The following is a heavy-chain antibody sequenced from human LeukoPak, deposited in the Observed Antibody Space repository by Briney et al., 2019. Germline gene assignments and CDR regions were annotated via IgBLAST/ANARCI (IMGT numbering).Heavy chain of an antibody. CDR3: ARENKGSGYYFDY. CDR1: GFTVSSNY. CDR2: IYSGGST. Sequence: GSLRLSCAASGFTVSSNYMSWVRQAPGKGLEWVSVIYSGGSTYYADSVKGRFTISRHNSKNTLHLQMNSLRAEDTAVYYCARENKGSGYYFDYWGQGTLVTVSS. D-gene: IGHD1-26*01. V-gene: IGHV3-53*04. J-gene: IGHJ4*02.